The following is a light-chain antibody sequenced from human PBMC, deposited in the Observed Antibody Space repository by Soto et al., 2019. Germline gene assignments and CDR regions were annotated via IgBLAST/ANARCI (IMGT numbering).Light chain of an antibody. J-gene: IGKJ1*01. CDR2: KAS. CDR1: QSISSW. Sequence: DIPMTQSPSTLSASVGDRVTITYRASQSISSWLAWYQQKPGKAPKLLIYKASSLESGVPSRFSGSGSGTEFTLTISILQPDDFATYYCQQYNSYPWTFGQGTKVEIK. CDR3: QQYNSYPWT. V-gene: IGKV1-5*03.